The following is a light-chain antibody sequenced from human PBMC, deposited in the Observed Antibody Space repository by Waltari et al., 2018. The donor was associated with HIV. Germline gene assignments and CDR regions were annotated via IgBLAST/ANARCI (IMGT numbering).Light chain of an antibody. J-gene: IGLJ2*01. Sequence: SYVVTQPPSVSVAPGKTAKITCGGNNIGGKSVHWYQQKPGQAPVPVIYYDTNRPSGIPERFSGSNSGNTATLTISRVEAGDEADYYCQVWDSSTDHRVFGGGTKLTVL. CDR1: NIGGKS. V-gene: IGLV3-21*04. CDR3: QVWDSSTDHRV. CDR2: YDT.